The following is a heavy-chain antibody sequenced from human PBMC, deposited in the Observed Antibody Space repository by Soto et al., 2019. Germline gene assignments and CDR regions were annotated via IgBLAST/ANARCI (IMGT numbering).Heavy chain of an antibody. J-gene: IGHJ4*02. Sequence: HPGGSLRLSCAASGFTFSDHYMDWVRQAPGKGLEWVGRTRNKANSYTTEYAASVKGRFTISRDDSKNSLYLQMNSLKTEDTAVYYCARPYYGSGSQPYDYWGQGTLVTVS. CDR2: TRNKANSYTT. CDR1: GFTFSDHY. CDR3: ARPYYGSGSQPYDY. D-gene: IGHD3-10*01. V-gene: IGHV3-72*01.